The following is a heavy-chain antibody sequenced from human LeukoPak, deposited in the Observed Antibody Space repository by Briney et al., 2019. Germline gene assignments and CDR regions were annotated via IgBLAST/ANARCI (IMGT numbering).Heavy chain of an antibody. CDR3: AREGLGYCSSTSCDYGMDV. CDR2: VYYSGST. CDR1: GGSISSGGYY. J-gene: IGHJ6*02. V-gene: IGHV4-31*03. D-gene: IGHD2-2*01. Sequence: PSQTLSLTCTVSGGSISSGGYYWSWIRQHPGKGLEWIGYVYYSGSTYYNPSLKSRVTISVDTSKNQFSLKLSSVTAADTAVYYCAREGLGYCSSTSCDYGMDVWGQGTTVTVSS.